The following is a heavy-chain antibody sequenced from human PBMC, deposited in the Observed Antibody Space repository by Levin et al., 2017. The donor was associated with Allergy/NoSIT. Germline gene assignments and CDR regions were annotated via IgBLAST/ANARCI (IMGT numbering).Heavy chain of an antibody. Sequence: GESLKISCAASGFTFSSYGMHWVRQAPGKGLEWVAVISYDGSNKYYADSVKGRFTISRDNSKNTLYLQMNSLRAEDTAVYYCAKDSGQWEAVAGNFDYWGQGTLVTVSS. D-gene: IGHD6-19*01. CDR2: ISYDGSNK. CDR3: AKDSGQWEAVAGNFDY. CDR1: GFTFSSYG. V-gene: IGHV3-30*18. J-gene: IGHJ4*02.